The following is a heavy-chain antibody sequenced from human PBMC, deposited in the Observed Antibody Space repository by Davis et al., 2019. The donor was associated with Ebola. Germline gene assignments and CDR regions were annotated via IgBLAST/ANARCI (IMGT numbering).Heavy chain of an antibody. Sequence: LSLTCAVYGGSFSGYYWSWIRQPPGKGLEWVAVISYDGSNKYYADSVKGRFTISRDNSKNTLYLQMNSLRAEDTAVYYCAKDGGYCSGGSCLLCYYYGMDVWGQGTTVTVSS. CDR2: ISYDGSNK. CDR1: GGSFSGYY. J-gene: IGHJ6*02. D-gene: IGHD2-15*01. V-gene: IGHV3-30*18. CDR3: AKDGGYCSGGSCLLCYYYGMDV.